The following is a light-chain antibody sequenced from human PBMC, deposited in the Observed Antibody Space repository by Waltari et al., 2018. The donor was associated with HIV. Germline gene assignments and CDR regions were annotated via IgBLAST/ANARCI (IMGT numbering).Light chain of an antibody. CDR1: LSPIGTTNL. CDR3: CSYVGTTDFFV. CDR2: EGT. V-gene: IGLV2-23*01. J-gene: IGLJ1*01. Sequence: QSALTHPASVSGSVGQPTPLSSPLNLSPIGTTNLVSRYQQHPGTAPKLLIYEGTRRPSGTSSRFSASKSDNTASLTISGLQAEDEAAYFCCSYVGTTDFFVFGGGT.